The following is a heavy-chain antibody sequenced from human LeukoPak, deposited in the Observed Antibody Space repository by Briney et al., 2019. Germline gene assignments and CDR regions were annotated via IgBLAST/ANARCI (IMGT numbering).Heavy chain of an antibody. Sequence: ASVKVSCKASGYTFNSYAITWVRQAPGQGLEWMGWISTYNGITSYAQKLQGRVTMTTDTSSTTAYMELRSLRSDDTAVYYCAREYYDILTGHGGVDYWGQGTLVTVSS. CDR2: ISTYNGIT. D-gene: IGHD3-9*01. CDR1: GYTFNSYA. J-gene: IGHJ4*02. CDR3: AREYYDILTGHGGVDY. V-gene: IGHV1-18*01.